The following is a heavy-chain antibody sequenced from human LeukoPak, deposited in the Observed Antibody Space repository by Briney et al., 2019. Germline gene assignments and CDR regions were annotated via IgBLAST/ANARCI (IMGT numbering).Heavy chain of an antibody. J-gene: IGHJ3*02. Sequence: ASVKVSCKASGYTFTGYYIHWVRQAPGQGLEWMGWINPNSGGTNYAQRFQGRVTMTRDTSISTAYMELSRLRSDDPAVYYCAREYSSSSRAFDIWGQGTMVTVSS. D-gene: IGHD6-6*01. CDR1: GYTFTGYY. V-gene: IGHV1-2*02. CDR3: AREYSSSSRAFDI. CDR2: INPNSGGT.